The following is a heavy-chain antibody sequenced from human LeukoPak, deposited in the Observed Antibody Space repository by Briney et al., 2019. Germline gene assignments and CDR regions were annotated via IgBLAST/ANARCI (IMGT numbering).Heavy chain of an antibody. CDR1: GGTFSSYA. D-gene: IGHD2-2*01. CDR3: ARDLGLYCSSTSCSSYYYYYGMDV. J-gene: IGHJ6*02. CDR2: IIPILGIA. Sequence: GASVKVSCKASGGTFSSYAISWVRQAPGQGLEWMGRIIPILGIANYAQKFQGRVTITADKSTGTAYMELSSLRSEDTAVYYCARDLGLYCSSTSCSSYYYYYGMDVWGQGTTVTVSS. V-gene: IGHV1-69*04.